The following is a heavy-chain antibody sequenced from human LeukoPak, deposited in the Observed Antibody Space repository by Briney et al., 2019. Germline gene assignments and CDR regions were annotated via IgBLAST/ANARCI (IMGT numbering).Heavy chain of an antibody. CDR2: ISKSGDST. V-gene: IGHV3-23*01. CDR1: GFTVSSNY. Sequence: GGSLRLSCSASGFTVSSNYMSWVRQAPGKGLEWVSAISKSGDSTFYADSVKGRFTISRDNSQNTLYVQMNSLRAEDTAVYYCAKDQGYSSAWYSRDGFDMWGQGTMVTVSS. D-gene: IGHD6-19*01. CDR3: AKDQGYSSAWYSRDGFDM. J-gene: IGHJ3*02.